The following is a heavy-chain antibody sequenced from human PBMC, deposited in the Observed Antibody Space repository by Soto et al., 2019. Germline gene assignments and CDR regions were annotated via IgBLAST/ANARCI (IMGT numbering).Heavy chain of an antibody. CDR3: ARDKQGGIVGAKDGMDV. CDR2: IYYSGST. J-gene: IGHJ6*02. V-gene: IGHV4-59*01. CDR1: GGSISSYY. Sequence: TSETLSLTCTVSGGSISSYYWSWIRQPPGKGLEWIGYIYYSGSTNYNPSLKSRVTISVDTSKNQFSLKLSSVTAADTAVYYCARDKQGGIVGAKDGMDVWGQGTTVTVSS. D-gene: IGHD1-26*01.